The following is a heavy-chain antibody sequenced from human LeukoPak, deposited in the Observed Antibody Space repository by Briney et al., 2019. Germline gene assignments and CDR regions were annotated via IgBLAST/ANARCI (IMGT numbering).Heavy chain of an antibody. D-gene: IGHD2-15*01. CDR3: ANYRSGGGGYYSGLEH. Sequence: PGGSLRLSCAASGLTFKNYAMTWARQAPGKGPEWVSRTSGSGDIRLYADSVKGRFTISRTNSENRLYLQMNSLRADDSGVYYCANYRSGGGGYYSGLEHWGQGTQVTVSS. J-gene: IGHJ1*01. CDR1: GLTFKNYA. V-gene: IGHV3-23*01. CDR2: TSGSGDIR.